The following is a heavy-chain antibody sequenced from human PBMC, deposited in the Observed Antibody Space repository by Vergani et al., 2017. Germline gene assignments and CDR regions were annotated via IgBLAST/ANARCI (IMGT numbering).Heavy chain of an antibody. Sequence: QLQLQESGSRLVKPSQTLSLTCAVSGGSISSGYSWGWIRQPPGKGLEWIGNIYHSGSTYYNPSLKSRVTISVDTSKNQFSLKVSSVTAADTAMYYCAREQWLPIDYFDYWGQGTLVTVSS. D-gene: IGHD6-19*01. V-gene: IGHV4-38-2*02. CDR3: AREQWLPIDYFDY. J-gene: IGHJ4*02. CDR2: IYHSGST. CDR1: GGSISSGYS.